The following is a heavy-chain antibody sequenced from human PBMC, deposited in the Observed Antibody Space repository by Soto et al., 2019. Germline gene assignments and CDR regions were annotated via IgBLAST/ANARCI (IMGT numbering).Heavy chain of an antibody. J-gene: IGHJ4*02. Sequence: SETLSLTCTVSGGSISSDDSYWSWIRQPPGKGLEWIGYIYYSGSTYYNPSLKSRVTISVDTSKNQFSLKLNSVTAADTAVYYCARDRGGYERIDYWGQGTLVTVSS. D-gene: IGHD5-12*01. CDR3: ARDRGGYERIDY. CDR1: GGSISSDDSY. V-gene: IGHV4-30-4*01. CDR2: IYYSGST.